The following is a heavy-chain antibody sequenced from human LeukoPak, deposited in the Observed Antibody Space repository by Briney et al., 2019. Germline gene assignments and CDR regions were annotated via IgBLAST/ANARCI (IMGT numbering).Heavy chain of an antibody. CDR2: IIPIFDTA. Sequence: SVKVSCKASGGTFSSYAISWVRQAPGQGLEWMGRIIPIFDTANYAQKFQGRVTITADKSTSTAYMELSSLRSEDTAVYYCAREGWGGYYTPYYYYYMDVWGKGTTVTVSS. D-gene: IGHD3-3*01. V-gene: IGHV1-69*06. CDR1: GGTFSSYA. CDR3: AREGWGGYYTPYYYYYMDV. J-gene: IGHJ6*03.